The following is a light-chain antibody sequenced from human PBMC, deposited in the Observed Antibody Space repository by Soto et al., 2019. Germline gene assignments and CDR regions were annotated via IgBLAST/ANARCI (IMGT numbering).Light chain of an antibody. V-gene: IGKV3-20*01. J-gene: IGKJ1*01. Sequence: EIVLTQSPGTLSLSPGERATLSCRASQSVSSSYLAWYQHKPGQAPRLLIYGASSRATGIPDRFSGSGSGTDFPLTISRLEPEDSAVYYCQQYGSSPWTFGQGTKVEIK. CDR2: GAS. CDR1: QSVSSSY. CDR3: QQYGSSPWT.